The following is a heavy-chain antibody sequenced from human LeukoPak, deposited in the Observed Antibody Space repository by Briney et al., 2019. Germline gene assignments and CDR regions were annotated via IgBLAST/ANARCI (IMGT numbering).Heavy chain of an antibody. CDR3: TRGAGWLIDY. D-gene: IGHD3-16*01. CDR2: FYNSGRS. CDR1: DDSISDYY. J-gene: IGHJ4*02. Sequence: SETLSLTCTVSDDSISDYYRGWIRQPPGKGLEWIGYFYNSGRSTYNPSLKSRVTISADTSKNHFSLKLNSVTTADTAVYYCTRGAGWLIDYWGQGILVTVSP. V-gene: IGHV4-59*01.